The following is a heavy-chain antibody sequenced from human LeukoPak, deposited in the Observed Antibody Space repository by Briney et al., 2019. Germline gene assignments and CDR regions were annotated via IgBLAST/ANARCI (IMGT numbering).Heavy chain of an antibody. V-gene: IGHV3-30*18. J-gene: IGHJ5*02. CDR3: AKDWGSSGWYNWFDP. D-gene: IGHD6-19*01. Sequence: GTSLRLSCVVSGFTIGNYGMHWVRQAPDKGLEWVAMISHDGRSEHYGDSVKGRFTISRDISKNTLYLHMSSLRVEDTAVYYCAKDWGSSGWYNWFDPWGQGTLVTVSS. CDR1: GFTIGNYG. CDR2: ISHDGRSE.